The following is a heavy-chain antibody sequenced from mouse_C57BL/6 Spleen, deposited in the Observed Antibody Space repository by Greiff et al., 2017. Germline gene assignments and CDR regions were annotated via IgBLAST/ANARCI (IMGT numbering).Heavy chain of an antibody. D-gene: IGHD3-2*02. J-gene: IGHJ2*01. CDR1: GYAFSSYW. Sequence: QVHVKQSGAELVKPGASVKISCKASGYAFSSYWMNWVKQRPGKGLEWIGQIYPGDGDTNYNGKFKGKATLTADKSSSTAYMQLSSLTSEDSAVYFCAREETAQANDYWGQGTTLTVSS. V-gene: IGHV1-80*01. CDR3: AREETAQANDY. CDR2: IYPGDGDT.